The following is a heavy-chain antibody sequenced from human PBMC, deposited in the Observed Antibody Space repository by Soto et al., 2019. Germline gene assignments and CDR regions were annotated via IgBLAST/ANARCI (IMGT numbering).Heavy chain of an antibody. CDR3: ARAPLLWFGELLGGDY. CDR2: IWYDGSNK. J-gene: IGHJ4*02. D-gene: IGHD3-10*01. CDR1: GFTFSSYG. Sequence: QVQLVESGGGVVQPGRSLRLSCAASGFTFSSYGMHWVRQAPGKGLEWVAVIWYDGSNKYYADSVKGRFTISRDNSKNTPYLQMNSLRAEDTAVYYCARAPLLWFGELLGGDYWGQGTLVTVSS. V-gene: IGHV3-33*01.